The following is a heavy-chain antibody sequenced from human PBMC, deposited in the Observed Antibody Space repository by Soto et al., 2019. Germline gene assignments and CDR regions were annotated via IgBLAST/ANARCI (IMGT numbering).Heavy chain of an antibody. J-gene: IGHJ5*02. CDR3: AREDVVVATSWFDP. Sequence: ASVKVSCKASGYTFTSYAMHWVRQAPGQRLEWMGWINAGNGNTKYSQKFQGRVTITRDTSASTAYMELSSLRSEDTAVYYCAREDVVVATSWFDPWGQGTLVTVS. CDR2: INAGNGNT. CDR1: GYTFTSYA. D-gene: IGHD2-15*01. V-gene: IGHV1-3*01.